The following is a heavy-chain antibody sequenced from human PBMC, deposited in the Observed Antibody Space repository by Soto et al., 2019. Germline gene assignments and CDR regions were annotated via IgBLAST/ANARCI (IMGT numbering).Heavy chain of an antibody. CDR1: GYTFTGYY. D-gene: IGHD6-13*01. Sequence: QVKLVQSGAEVKKPAATLKVSCKASGYTFTGYYMHWVRQAPAQGLEWMGWINPNSGGPNYAQKFQVRVTMTRDTSISTAYMELRRLRSDDPAVYYCVRGSGYSSSWAFDYFVFWGQGSMVTVSS. V-gene: IGHV1-2*02. CDR2: INPNSGGP. CDR3: VRGSGYSSSWAFDYFVF. J-gene: IGHJ4*02.